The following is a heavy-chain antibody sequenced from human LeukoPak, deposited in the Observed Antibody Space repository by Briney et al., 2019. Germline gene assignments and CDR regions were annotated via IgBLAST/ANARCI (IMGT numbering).Heavy chain of an antibody. CDR1: GLTFSDYY. D-gene: IGHD3-10*01. V-gene: IGHV3-11*04. CDR2: ISSSGSTI. J-gene: IGHJ4*02. Sequence: GGSLRLSCAASGLTFSDYYMSWIRQAPGKGLEWVSYISSSGSTIYYADSVKGRFTISRESAKNSRYLQMKRLRAEDTAVYYCARDGGFIPYWGQGTLVTVSS. CDR3: ARDGGFIPY.